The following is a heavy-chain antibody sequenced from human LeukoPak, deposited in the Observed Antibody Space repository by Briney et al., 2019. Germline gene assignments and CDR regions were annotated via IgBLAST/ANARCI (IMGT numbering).Heavy chain of an antibody. V-gene: IGHV1-3*01. J-gene: IGHJ6*02. CDR2: INAGNGNT. Sequence: ASVKVSCKASGYIFTSYAMHWVRQAPGQRLEWMGWINAGNGNTKYSQKFQGRVTITRDTSASTAYMELSSLRSEDTAVYYCARARGYYYGSGSYPDYYYYGMDVWGQGTTVTVSS. CDR3: ARARGYYYGSGSYPDYYYYGMDV. CDR1: GYIFTSYA. D-gene: IGHD3-10*01.